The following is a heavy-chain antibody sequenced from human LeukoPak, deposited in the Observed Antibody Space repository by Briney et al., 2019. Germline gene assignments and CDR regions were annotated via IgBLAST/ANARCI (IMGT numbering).Heavy chain of an antibody. CDR1: GFTVSSNY. J-gene: IGHJ5*02. CDR2: IYSGGST. D-gene: IGHD2-8*01. V-gene: IGHV3-66*02. CDR3: ARDQVNGVRGNWFDP. Sequence: GGSLRLSCAASGFTVSSNYMSWVRQAPGKGLEWVSVIYSGGSTYYADSVKGRFTISRDNSKNTLYLQMNSLRAEDTAVYYCARDQVNGVRGNWFDPWGQGTLVTVSS.